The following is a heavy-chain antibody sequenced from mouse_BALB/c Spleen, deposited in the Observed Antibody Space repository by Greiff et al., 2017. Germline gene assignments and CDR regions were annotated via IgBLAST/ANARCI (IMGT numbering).Heavy chain of an antibody. CDR1: GYTFTSYW. CDR3: ARPNYYGSSYDFDY. CDR2: IDPSDSYT. V-gene: IGHV1-69*02. Sequence: QVQLQQPGAELVKPGASVKLSCKASGYTFTSYWMHWVKQRPGQGLEWIGEIDPSDSYTNYNQKFKGKATLTVDKSSSTAYMQLSSLTSEDSAVYYCARPNYYGSSYDFDYWGQGTTLKVSS. J-gene: IGHJ2*01. D-gene: IGHD1-1*01.